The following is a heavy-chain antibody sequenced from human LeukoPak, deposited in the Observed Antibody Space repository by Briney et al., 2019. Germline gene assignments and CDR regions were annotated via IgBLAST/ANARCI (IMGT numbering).Heavy chain of an antibody. J-gene: IGHJ4*02. V-gene: IGHV1-69-2*01. Sequence: ASVKISCKASGYTFTDYYMHWVQQAPGKGLEWMGRVDPEDGETIYAEKFQGGVTITADTSTDTAYMELSSLRSEDTAVYYCATVMVAAAPSYWGQGTLVTVSS. D-gene: IGHD6-13*01. CDR3: ATVMVAAAPSY. CDR2: VDPEDGET. CDR1: GYTFTDYY.